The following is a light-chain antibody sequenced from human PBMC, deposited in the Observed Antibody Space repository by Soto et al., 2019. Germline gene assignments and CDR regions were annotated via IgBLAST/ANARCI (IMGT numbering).Light chain of an antibody. Sequence: ILLTQSPCTLALSQGERATLSCRASQSIANNLAWHQQKPGQAPRLLIYGASNRATGIPDRFSGSGSGTDFTLTISRLAPEDFAVYYCQQYGSSGTFGQGTKV. J-gene: IGKJ1*01. CDR2: GAS. CDR1: QSIANN. V-gene: IGKV3-20*01. CDR3: QQYGSSGT.